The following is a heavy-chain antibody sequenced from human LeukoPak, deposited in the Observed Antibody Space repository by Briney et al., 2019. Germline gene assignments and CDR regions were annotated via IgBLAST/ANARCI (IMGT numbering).Heavy chain of an antibody. D-gene: IGHD3/OR15-3a*01. J-gene: IGHJ6*03. Sequence: PGGSLRLSCAASGFTFSSYWMSWVRQAPGKGLEWVANIKQDGSEKYYVDSVKGRFTISRDNAKNSLYLQMNSLRAEDTAVYYCARVYGPSGLYYYYYMDVWGKGTTVTVSS. CDR2: IKQDGSEK. CDR1: GFTFSSYW. CDR3: ARVYGPSGLYYYYYMDV. V-gene: IGHV3-7*01.